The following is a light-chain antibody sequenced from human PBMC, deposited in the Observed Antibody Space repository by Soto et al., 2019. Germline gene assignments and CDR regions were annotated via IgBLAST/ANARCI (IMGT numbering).Light chain of an antibody. CDR3: CSYAGTYTFV. Sequence: QSVLTQPRSVSATPGQSVTISCAGTSSDVGHYHYVSWYQQPPGKAPKLIIYDASQRPSGVPDRFSGSKSGNTASLTISGLQAEDEADYYCCSYAGTYTFVFVTGTKVTVL. CDR1: SSDVGHYHY. J-gene: IGLJ1*01. V-gene: IGLV2-11*01. CDR2: DAS.